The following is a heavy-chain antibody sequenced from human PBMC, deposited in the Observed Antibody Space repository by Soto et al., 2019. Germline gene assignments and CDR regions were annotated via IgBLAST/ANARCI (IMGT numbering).Heavy chain of an antibody. J-gene: IGHJ4*02. CDR3: ARTTGYSEPLDY. CDR2: IWYDGSNK. V-gene: IGHV3-33*01. Sequence: QVQLVESGGGVVQPGRSLRLSCAASGFTFSSYGMHWVRQAPGKGLEWVAVIWYDGSNKYYADSVKGRFTISRDNSKNSLYLHMNSLRAEDTAVYYCARTTGYSEPLDYWGQGTLVTVSS. D-gene: IGHD6-13*01. CDR1: GFTFSSYG.